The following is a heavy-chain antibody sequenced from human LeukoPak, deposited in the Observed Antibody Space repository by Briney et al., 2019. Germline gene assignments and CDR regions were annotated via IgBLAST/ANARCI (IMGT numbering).Heavy chain of an antibody. CDR1: GYTFTSYG. D-gene: IGHD1-1*01. CDR2: ISAYNGNT. J-gene: IGHJ5*02. Sequence: ASVKVSCKASGYTFTSYGISWVRQAPGQGLEWMGWISAYNGNTNYAQKPQGRVTMTTDTSTSTAYMELRSLRSDDTAVYYCARVDDLGNWFDPWGQGTLVTVSS. CDR3: ARVDDLGNWFDP. V-gene: IGHV1-18*01.